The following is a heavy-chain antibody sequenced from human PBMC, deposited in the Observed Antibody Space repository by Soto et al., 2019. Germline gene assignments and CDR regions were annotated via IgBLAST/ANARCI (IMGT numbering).Heavy chain of an antibody. V-gene: IGHV3-23*01. CDR3: AKGSRWNPGGPDY. CDR1: GFTFSSYA. Sequence: EVQLLESGGGLVQPGGSLRLSCAASGFTFSSYAMSWVRQAPGKGLEWVSGITGSGSATYCAASVEGRFTTSRDTSKNTLHLQMNRRRAEDTAVYDCAKGSRWNPGGPDYWGQGTPLTVSS. CDR2: ITGSGSAT. J-gene: IGHJ4*02. D-gene: IGHD1-1*01.